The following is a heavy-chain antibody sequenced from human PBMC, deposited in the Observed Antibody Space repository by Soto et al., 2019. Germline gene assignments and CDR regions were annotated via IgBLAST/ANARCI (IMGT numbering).Heavy chain of an antibody. CDR2: IIPICGTA. J-gene: IGHJ4*02. Sequence: QVQLVQSGAEVKKPGCSVKVSCKASGVTFSSYAISWVRQAPGQGLEWMGGIIPICGTANYAQKFQGRFTITADESTSTAYMELISLRSDDTAVDYCARDLCRGDGYDFDYWGQGTLVTVSS. D-gene: IGHD5-12*01. CDR3: ARDLCRGDGYDFDY. CDR1: GVTFSSYA. V-gene: IGHV1-69*01.